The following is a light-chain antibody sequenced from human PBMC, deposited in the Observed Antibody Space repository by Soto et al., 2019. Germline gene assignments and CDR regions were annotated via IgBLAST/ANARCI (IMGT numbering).Light chain of an antibody. J-gene: IGKJ5*01. Sequence: EIVLTQPPGTLSLSPGERATLSCRASQSVSSSYLTWYQQKPGQAPRLLIYGASSRATGIPDRFSGSGSGTYFTLPISTLEPEDFAVYYCQQYGSSPPITFGQGTRLEIK. CDR3: QQYGSSPPIT. CDR2: GAS. V-gene: IGKV3-20*01. CDR1: QSVSSSY.